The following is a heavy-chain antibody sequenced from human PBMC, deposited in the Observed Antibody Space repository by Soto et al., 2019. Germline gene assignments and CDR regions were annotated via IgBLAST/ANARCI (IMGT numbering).Heavy chain of an antibody. CDR1: GGTFSSYA. D-gene: IGHD5-18*01. Sequence: QVQLVQTGAEVKKPGSSVKVSCKASGGTFSSYAISWVRQAPGQGLEWMGGIIPIFGTANYAQKFQGRVTITADESTSTAYMELCSMRSEDTAVYYCAGRKPDTAIVPLGDYWGQGTLVTVSS. V-gene: IGHV1-69*12. J-gene: IGHJ4*02. CDR2: IIPIFGTA. CDR3: AGRKPDTAIVPLGDY.